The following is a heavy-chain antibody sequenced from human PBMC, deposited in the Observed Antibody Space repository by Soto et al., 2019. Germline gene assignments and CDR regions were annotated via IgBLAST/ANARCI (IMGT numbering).Heavy chain of an antibody. CDR2: ISAYNGNT. J-gene: IGHJ4*02. Sequence: EASVKVSCKASGYTFTTYTIQWVRQAPGQRLEWMGWISAYNGNTNYAQKLQGRVTMTTDTSTSTAYMELRSLRSDDTAVYYCARFLYCSGGSCYSNFDYWGQGTLVTVSS. D-gene: IGHD2-15*01. V-gene: IGHV1-18*01. CDR1: GYTFTTYT. CDR3: ARFLYCSGGSCYSNFDY.